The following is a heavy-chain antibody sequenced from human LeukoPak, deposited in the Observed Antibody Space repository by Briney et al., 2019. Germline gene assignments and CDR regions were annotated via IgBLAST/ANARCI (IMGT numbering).Heavy chain of an antibody. Sequence: SETLSLTCTVSGGSITSYYWSWIRQPPGKGLEWVGYISYSGSTNYNPSLKSRVTISADTSKSHFSLKLSSVTAADTAIYYCARLDKGIKAAHFDYWGQGTLVTVSS. CDR1: GGSITSYY. D-gene: IGHD6-25*01. CDR2: ISYSGST. J-gene: IGHJ4*02. CDR3: ARLDKGIKAAHFDY. V-gene: IGHV4-59*08.